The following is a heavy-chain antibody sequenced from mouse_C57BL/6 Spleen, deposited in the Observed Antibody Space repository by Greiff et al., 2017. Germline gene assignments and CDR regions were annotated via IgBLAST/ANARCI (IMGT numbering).Heavy chain of an antibody. J-gene: IGHJ3*01. V-gene: IGHV1-39*01. CDR3: ARDGGGYSAWFAY. Sequence: EVHLVESGPELVKPGASVKISCKASGYSFTDYNMNWVKQSNGKSLEWIGVINTNYGTTSYNQKFKGKATLTVDKSSSTAYMQLNSLTSEDSAVYYCARDGGGYSAWFAYWGQGTLVTVSA. CDR2: INTNYGTT. CDR1: GYSFTDYN. D-gene: IGHD2-3*01.